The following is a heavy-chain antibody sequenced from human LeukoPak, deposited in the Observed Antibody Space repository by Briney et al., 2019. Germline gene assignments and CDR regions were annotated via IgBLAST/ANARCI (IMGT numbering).Heavy chain of an antibody. CDR1: GGSFSGYY. CDR3: ARALPHYDILTGYYIGSGFDY. J-gene: IGHJ4*02. D-gene: IGHD3-9*01. Sequence: KSSETLSLTCAVYGGSFSGYYWSWIRQPPGRGLEWIAEINHGGITNYNPSLKSRVTISVDTSKNQFSLKLSSVTAADTAVYYCARALPHYDILTGYYIGSGFDYWGQGTLVTVSS. V-gene: IGHV4-34*01. CDR2: INHGGIT.